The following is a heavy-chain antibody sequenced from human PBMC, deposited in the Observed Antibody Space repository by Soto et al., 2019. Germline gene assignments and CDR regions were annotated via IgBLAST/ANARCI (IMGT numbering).Heavy chain of an antibody. V-gene: IGHV3-21*06. CDR3: KRRTWKTYAP. D-gene: IGHD1-1*01. CDR1: GFPFSSYS. J-gene: IGHJ5*02. CDR2: ITSSGFDI. Sequence: EVQLVESGGGLVKPGGSLRLSCAASGFPFSSYSMSWVRQAPGKGLEWVSSITSSGFDIYYADSVKGRFSISRDNAKNSPLVPMDSPGAGGTAVYFWKRRTWKTYAPWGQGTLVTVSS.